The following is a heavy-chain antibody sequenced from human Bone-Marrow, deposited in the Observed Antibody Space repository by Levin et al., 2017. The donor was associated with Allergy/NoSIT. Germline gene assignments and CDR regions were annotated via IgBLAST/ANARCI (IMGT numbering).Heavy chain of an antibody. CDR1: GFTFNNYN. V-gene: IGHV3-7*01. D-gene: IGHD1-1*01. CDR3: ARAPTLQLPFNL. CDR2: IRQDGTDK. Sequence: GGSLRLTCAASGFTFNNYNMGWVRQAPGKGLEGLAIIRQDGTDKFYVDSVKGRFTISRDSARSSVYLQMNSLRVEDTAVYYCARAPTLQLPFNLWGQGTMVTVSS. J-gene: IGHJ3*01.